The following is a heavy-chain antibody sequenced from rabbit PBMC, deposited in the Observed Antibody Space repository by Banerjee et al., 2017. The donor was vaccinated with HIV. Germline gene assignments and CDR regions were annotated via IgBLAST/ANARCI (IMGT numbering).Heavy chain of an antibody. D-gene: IGHD7-1*01. J-gene: IGHJ4*01. Sequence: QSLEESGGDLVKPGASLTLTCTASGFSFSSSYYMCWVRQAPGKGLEWIGCIYTGSGSTYYASWAKGRFTISSTSSTTVTLQMTSLTAADTATYFCGYGTISDGYFNLWGPGTLVTVS. CDR2: IYTGSGST. CDR3: GYGTISDGYFNL. CDR1: GFSFSSSYY. V-gene: IGHV1S40*01.